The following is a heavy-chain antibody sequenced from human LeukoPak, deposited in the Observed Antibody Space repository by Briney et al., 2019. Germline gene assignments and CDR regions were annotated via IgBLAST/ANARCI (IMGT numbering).Heavy chain of an antibody. V-gene: IGHV3-30*02. CDR3: AKDGRKVLWFGEFFFDY. J-gene: IGHJ4*02. D-gene: IGHD3-10*01. CDR2: RRYDGSNK. CDR1: GGTFSSYG. Sequence: PGGSLRLFCAASGGTFSSYGMHWVRQAPGKGLEWVAFRRYDGSNKYYADSVKGRFTISRDNSKNTLYLQMNSLRAEDTAVYYCAKDGRKVLWFGEFFFDYWGQGTLVTVSS.